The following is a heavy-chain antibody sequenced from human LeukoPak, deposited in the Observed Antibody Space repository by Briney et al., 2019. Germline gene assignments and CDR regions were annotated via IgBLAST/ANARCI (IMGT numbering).Heavy chain of an antibody. Sequence: GGSLRLSCAASGFTFSSYGMHWVRQAPGKGLEWVAVISYDGSNKYYADSVKGRFTISRDNSKNTLYLQMNSLRAEDTAVYYCAKASPYYYDTGFDYWGQGTPVTVSS. CDR2: ISYDGSNK. CDR1: GFTFSSYG. V-gene: IGHV3-30*18. CDR3: AKASPYYYDTGFDY. J-gene: IGHJ4*02. D-gene: IGHD3-22*01.